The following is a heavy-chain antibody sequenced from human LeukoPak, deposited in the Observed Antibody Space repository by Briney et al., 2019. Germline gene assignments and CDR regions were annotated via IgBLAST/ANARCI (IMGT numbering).Heavy chain of an antibody. CDR1: GYTFTIYD. V-gene: IGHV1-8*02. CDR3: ARGLLGFMRSDYSNYWDNWFDP. D-gene: IGHD4-11*01. J-gene: IGHJ5*02. Sequence: ASVKVSCKASGYTFTIYDINWVRQAPGQGLEWMGWMNPNSGNTGYAQKFQGRVTMTRNTSISTAYMELSSLRSEDTAVYYCARGLLGFMRSDYSNYWDNWFDPWGQGTLVTVSS. CDR2: MNPNSGNT.